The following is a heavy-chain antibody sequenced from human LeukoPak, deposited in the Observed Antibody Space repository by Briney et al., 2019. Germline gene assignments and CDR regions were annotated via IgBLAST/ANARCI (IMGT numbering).Heavy chain of an antibody. CDR2: IIPIFGTA. D-gene: IGHD6-19*01. CDR3: ARREVAGPDMPYAFDI. CDR1: GGTFSSYA. V-gene: IGHV1-69*05. J-gene: IGHJ3*02. Sequence: GSSVKVSCKASGGTFSSYAISWVRQAPGQGLEWMGGIIPIFGTANYAQKFQGRVTITTDESTSTAYMELSSLRSEDTAVYYCARREVAGPDMPYAFDIWGQGTMVTVSS.